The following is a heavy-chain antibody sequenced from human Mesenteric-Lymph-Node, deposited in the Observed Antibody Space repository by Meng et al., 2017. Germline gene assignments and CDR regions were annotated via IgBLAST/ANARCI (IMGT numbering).Heavy chain of an antibody. CDR3: ARVRVDWYYFDY. Sequence: SETLSLTCTVSGYSISSGYYWGWIRQPPGKGLEWIGSIYHSGSTYYNPSLKSRVTISVDTSKNQFSLKLSSVTAADTAVYYCARVRVDWYYFDYWGQGTLVIVSS. J-gene: IGHJ4*02. CDR2: IYHSGST. CDR1: GYSISSGYY. V-gene: IGHV4-38-2*02. D-gene: IGHD3-9*01.